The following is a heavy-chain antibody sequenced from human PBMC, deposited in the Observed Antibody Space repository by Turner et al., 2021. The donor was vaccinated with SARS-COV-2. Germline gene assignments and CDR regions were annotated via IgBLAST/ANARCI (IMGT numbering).Heavy chain of an antibody. J-gene: IGHJ4*02. Sequence: EVQVVESGGGLVQPGGSLRLSCAASGFAFSSYAMSWVRQAPGKGLEWVSAISGSGGSTYYADSVKGRFTISRDNSKNTLYLQMNSLRAEDTAVYYCARATYLLGYCANGVCYPDYWGQGTLVTVSS. CDR3: ARATYLLGYCANGVCYPDY. CDR2: ISGSGGST. D-gene: IGHD2-8*01. V-gene: IGHV3-23*04. CDR1: GFAFSSYA.